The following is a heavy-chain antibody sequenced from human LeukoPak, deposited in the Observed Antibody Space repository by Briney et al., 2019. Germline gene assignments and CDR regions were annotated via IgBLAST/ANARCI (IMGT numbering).Heavy chain of an antibody. CDR3: ARERQRCSGGSCTLYYYYMDV. V-gene: IGHV3-7*01. J-gene: IGHJ6*03. CDR2: IKQDGSEK. CDR1: GFTLSNYW. D-gene: IGHD2-15*01. Sequence: GGSLRLSCAASGFTLSNYWMSWVRQAPGKGLEWVANIKQDGSEKYYVDSVKGRVTISRDNAKNSLYLQMNSLRAEDTAVYYCARERQRCSGGSCTLYYYYMDVWGKGTTVTISS.